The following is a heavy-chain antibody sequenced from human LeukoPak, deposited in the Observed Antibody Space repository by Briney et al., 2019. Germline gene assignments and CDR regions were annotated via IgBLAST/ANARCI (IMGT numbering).Heavy chain of an antibody. CDR2: IRYDGSNK. Sequence: GGSLRLSCAASGFTFSSYGMHWVRQAPGKGLEWVAFIRYDGSNKYCADSVKGRFTISRDNSKNTLYLQMNSLRAEDTAVYYCAKDLTTVTTSDFDYWGQGTLVTVSS. D-gene: IGHD4-11*01. V-gene: IGHV3-30*02. J-gene: IGHJ4*02. CDR1: GFTFSSYG. CDR3: AKDLTTVTTSDFDY.